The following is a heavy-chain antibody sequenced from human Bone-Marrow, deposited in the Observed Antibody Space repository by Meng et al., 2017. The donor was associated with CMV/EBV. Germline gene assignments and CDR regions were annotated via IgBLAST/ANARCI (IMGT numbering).Heavy chain of an antibody. D-gene: IGHD3-22*01. Sequence: SLKISCAASGFIFDDYAMHWVRQAPGKGLEWVSGISWNSGSIGYADSVKGRFTISRDNAKNSLYLQMNSLRAEDTALYYCAKADRDDSRIFDYWGQGTLVTVSS. CDR2: ISWNSGSI. V-gene: IGHV3-9*01. CDR3: AKADRDDSRIFDY. J-gene: IGHJ4*02. CDR1: GFIFDDYA.